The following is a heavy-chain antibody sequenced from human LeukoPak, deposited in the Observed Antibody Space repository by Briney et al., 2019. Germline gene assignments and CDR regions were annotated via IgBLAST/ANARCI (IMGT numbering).Heavy chain of an antibody. Sequence: ASVKVSCKASGYTFIGYYLHWVRQAPGQGLEWMGWINPTSSGTNYAQKFQDRVTMTRDTSINTAYMELSRLTSDDTAVYYCARLVGLSTTASYWGQGTLVIVSS. D-gene: IGHD5/OR15-5a*01. CDR2: INPTSSGT. V-gene: IGHV1-2*02. J-gene: IGHJ4*02. CDR3: ARLVGLSTTASY. CDR1: GYTFIGYY.